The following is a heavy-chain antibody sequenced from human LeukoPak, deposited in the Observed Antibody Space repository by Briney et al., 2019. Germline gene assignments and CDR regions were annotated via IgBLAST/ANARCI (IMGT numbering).Heavy chain of an antibody. CDR1: GFTFSNAW. CDR2: IKQDGSEK. V-gene: IGHV3-7*01. J-gene: IGHJ5*02. D-gene: IGHD3-10*02. CDR3: ATAGDKCSLDP. Sequence: GGSLRLSCAASGFTFSNAWMSWVRQAPGKGLEWVANIKQDGSEKHYMESVEGRFTISRDNAKNSLYLQMNSLKSEDTAVYFCATAGDKCSLDPWGQGTLVTVSS.